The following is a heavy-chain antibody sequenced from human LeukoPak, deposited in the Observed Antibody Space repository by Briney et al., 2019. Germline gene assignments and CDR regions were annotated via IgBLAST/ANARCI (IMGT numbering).Heavy chain of an antibody. V-gene: IGHV1-46*01. J-gene: IGHJ4*02. D-gene: IGHD6-13*01. CDR2: IIPVLGRT. Sequence: GASVRVSCKASGYIFTNYYIQWVRQAPGQGLEWMGRIIPVLGRTNYAQKFQGRVTIMADKSTSTAYMELTSLRSEDSAIYYCARDNGIADPWYLDYWGQGTLVAVSS. CDR3: ARDNGIADPWYLDY. CDR1: GYIFTNYY.